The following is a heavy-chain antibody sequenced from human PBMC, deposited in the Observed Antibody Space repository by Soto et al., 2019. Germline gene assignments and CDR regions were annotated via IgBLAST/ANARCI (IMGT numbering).Heavy chain of an antibody. CDR2: INPNSGGT. CDR1: GYTFTGYY. Sequence: ASVKVSCKVSGYTFTGYYMHWVRQAPGQGLEWMGWINPNSGGTNYAQKFQGRVTMTRDTSISTAYMELSRLRSDDTAVYYCARRRIASHWFDPWGQGTLVTVSS. V-gene: IGHV1-2*02. J-gene: IGHJ5*02. CDR3: ARRRIASHWFDP. D-gene: IGHD6-13*01.